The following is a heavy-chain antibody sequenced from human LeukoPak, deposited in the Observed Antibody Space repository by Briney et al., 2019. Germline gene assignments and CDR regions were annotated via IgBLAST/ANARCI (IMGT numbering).Heavy chain of an antibody. Sequence: SETLSLTCTVSGGSISSYYWSWIRQPPGKGLEWIGYIYYSGSTYYNPSLKSRVTISVDTSKNQFSLKLSSVTAADTAVYYCARVYSSSWYRYFDYWGQGTLVTVSS. D-gene: IGHD6-13*01. CDR3: ARVYSSSWYRYFDY. CDR2: IYYSGST. CDR1: GGSISSYY. J-gene: IGHJ4*02. V-gene: IGHV4-59*12.